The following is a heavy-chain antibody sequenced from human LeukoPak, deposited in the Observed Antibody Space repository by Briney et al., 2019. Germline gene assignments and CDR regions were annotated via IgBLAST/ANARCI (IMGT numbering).Heavy chain of an antibody. CDR2: INPDGSEK. V-gene: IGHV3-7*01. J-gene: IGHJ4*02. Sequence: GGSLRVSCAASGFTFSSTWMAWVRQAPGKGLEWVANINPDGSEKYYMDSVKGRFSISRDNAKTSLYLQMDSLRAEDTAVYSCARWGITATIDYWGQGSLVTVSS. D-gene: IGHD1-7*01. CDR3: ARWGITATIDY. CDR1: GFTFSSTW.